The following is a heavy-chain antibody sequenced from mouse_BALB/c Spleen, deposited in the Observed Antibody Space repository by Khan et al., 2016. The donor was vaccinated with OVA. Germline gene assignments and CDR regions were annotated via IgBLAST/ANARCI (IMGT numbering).Heavy chain of an antibody. CDR3: ARRNNVGYCFAY. Sequence: QVQLQQSGAELARPGASVKLSCKASGYTFTDYYINWVKQRTGQGLEWIGEISPGSGDTYYNEKFKGKATLTADKSSTTAYMQLSSLTSEAAAVYFCARRNNVGYCFAYWGQGTLVTVSA. D-gene: IGHD1-2*01. J-gene: IGHJ3*01. CDR1: GYTFTDYY. CDR2: ISPGSGDT. V-gene: IGHV1-77*01.